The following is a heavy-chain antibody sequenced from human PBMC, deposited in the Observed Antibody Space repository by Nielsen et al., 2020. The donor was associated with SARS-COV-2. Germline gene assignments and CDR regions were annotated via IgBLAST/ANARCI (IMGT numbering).Heavy chain of an antibody. CDR3: ARRPKGGADYYDSSGLIDY. D-gene: IGHD3-22*01. CDR1: GGSFSGYY. J-gene: IGHJ4*02. Sequence: GSLRLSCAVYGGSFSGYYWSWIRQPPGKGLEWIGEINHSGSTNYNPSLKSRVNISVDTSKNQFSLKLSSVTAADTAVYYCARRPKGGADYYDSSGLIDYWGQGTLVTVSS. V-gene: IGHV4-34*01. CDR2: INHSGST.